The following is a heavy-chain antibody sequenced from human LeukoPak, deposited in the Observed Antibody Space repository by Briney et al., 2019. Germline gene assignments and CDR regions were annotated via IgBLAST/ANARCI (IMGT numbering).Heavy chain of an antibody. CDR3: AKYNGDLSYYFDY. CDR1: GFTFSSYA. Sequence: GGSLRLSCAASGFTFSSYAMSWVRQAPGKGLEWVSAISGSGGSTYYADSVKGRFTISRDNSENTLYLQMNSLRAEDTAIYYCAKYNGDLSYYFDYWGQGTLVTVSS. V-gene: IGHV3-23*01. D-gene: IGHD4-17*01. J-gene: IGHJ4*02. CDR2: ISGSGGST.